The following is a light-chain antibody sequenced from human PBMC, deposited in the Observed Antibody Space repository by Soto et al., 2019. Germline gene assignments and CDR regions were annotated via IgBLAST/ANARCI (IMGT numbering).Light chain of an antibody. CDR2: NVY. J-gene: IGLJ1*01. Sequence: QSALTQPASVSESPGQSITMSCTGTSSDVGAYNFVSWHQQHPGKAPKLMIYNVYDRPSGISYRFSGSKSGNTASLTISGLQGEDEADYYCSAYTVSRTYVFGTGTKVTVL. CDR3: SAYTVSRTYV. CDR1: SSDVGAYNF. V-gene: IGLV2-14*03.